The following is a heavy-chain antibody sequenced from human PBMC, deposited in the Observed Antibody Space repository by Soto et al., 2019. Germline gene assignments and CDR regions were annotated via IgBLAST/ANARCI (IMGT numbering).Heavy chain of an antibody. D-gene: IGHD3-22*01. Sequence: EVQLLESGGGLVQPGGSLRLSCAASGFTFSSYAMSWVRQAPGKGLEWVSAISGSGGSTYYADSVKGRFTISRDNSKNTLYLQMNSLRAEDTAVYYCVKARDTITMIVVVWHYYFDYWGQGTLVTVSS. J-gene: IGHJ4*02. CDR3: VKARDTITMIVVVWHYYFDY. CDR2: ISGSGGST. CDR1: GFTFSSYA. V-gene: IGHV3-23*01.